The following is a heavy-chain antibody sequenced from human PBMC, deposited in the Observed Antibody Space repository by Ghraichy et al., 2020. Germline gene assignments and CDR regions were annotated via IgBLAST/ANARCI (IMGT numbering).Heavy chain of an antibody. CDR1: GFTFSSYA. Sequence: GGSLRLSCAASGFTFSSYAMSWVRQAPGKGLEWVSAISGSGGSTYYADSVKGRFTISRDNSKNTLYLQMNSLRAEDTAVYYCAKLSTWLVVVVAATFFDYWGQGTLVTVSS. J-gene: IGHJ4*02. D-gene: IGHD2-15*01. CDR3: AKLSTWLVVVVAATFFDY. CDR2: ISGSGGST. V-gene: IGHV3-23*01.